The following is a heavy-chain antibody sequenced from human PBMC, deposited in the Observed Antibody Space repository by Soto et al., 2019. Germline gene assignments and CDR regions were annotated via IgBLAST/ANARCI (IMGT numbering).Heavy chain of an antibody. CDR3: AANYYDSSGYGSGIGY. J-gene: IGHJ4*02. CDR1: GFTFSSYG. D-gene: IGHD3-22*01. Sequence: SLRLSCAASGFTFSSYGMHWFRQAPGKGLEWVAVIWYDGSNKYYADSVKGRFTISRDNSKNTLYLQMNSLRAEDTAVYYCAANYYDSSGYGSGIGYWGQGTLVTVSS. CDR2: IWYDGSNK. V-gene: IGHV3-33*01.